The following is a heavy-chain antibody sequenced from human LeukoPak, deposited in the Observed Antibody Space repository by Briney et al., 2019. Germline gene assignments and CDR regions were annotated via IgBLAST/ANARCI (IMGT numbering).Heavy chain of an antibody. CDR3: ARVGYCSSTSCYTGNNWFDP. CDR1: GGSFSGYY. V-gene: IGHV4-34*09. Sequence: SETLSLTCAVYGGSFSGYYWSWIRQPPGKGLEWIGEINHSGSTYYNPSLKSRVTISVDTSKNQFSLKLSSVTAADTAVYYCARVGYCSSTSCYTGNNWFDPWGQGTLVTVSS. D-gene: IGHD2-2*02. J-gene: IGHJ5*02. CDR2: INHSGST.